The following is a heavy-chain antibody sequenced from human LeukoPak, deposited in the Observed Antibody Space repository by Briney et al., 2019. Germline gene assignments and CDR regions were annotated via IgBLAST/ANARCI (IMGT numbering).Heavy chain of an antibody. Sequence: PGGSLRLSCAASGFTFSSYGMHWVRQAPGKGLEWVAFIRYDGSNKYYADSVKGRFTISRDNSKNTLYLQMNSLRAEDTAVYYCARDEIYYDILTGYRHFDYWGQGTLVTVFS. V-gene: IGHV3-30*02. CDR3: ARDEIYYDILTGYRHFDY. CDR2: IRYDGSNK. J-gene: IGHJ4*02. CDR1: GFTFSSYG. D-gene: IGHD3-9*01.